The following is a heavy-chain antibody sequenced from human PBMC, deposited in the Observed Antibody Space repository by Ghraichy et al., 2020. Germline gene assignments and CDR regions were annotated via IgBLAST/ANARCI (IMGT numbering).Heavy chain of an antibody. CDR1: GGSVSSGSYY. Sequence: SETLSLTCTVSGGSVSSGSYYWSWIRQPPGKGLEWIGYIYYSGSTNYNPSLKSRVTISVDTSKNQFSLKLSSVTAADTAVYYCASSIFGVVIDYYGMDVWGQGTTVTVSS. CDR2: IYYSGST. D-gene: IGHD3-3*01. CDR3: ASSIFGVVIDYYGMDV. V-gene: IGHV4-61*01. J-gene: IGHJ6*02.